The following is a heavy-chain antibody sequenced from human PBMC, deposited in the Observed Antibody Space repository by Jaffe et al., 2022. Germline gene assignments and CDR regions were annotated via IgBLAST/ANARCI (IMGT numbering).Heavy chain of an antibody. CDR2: INPNSGGT. J-gene: IGHJ4*02. Sequence: QVQLVQSGAEVKKPGASVKVSCKASGYTFTGYYMHWVRQAPGQGLEWMGRINPNSGGTNYAQKFQGRVTMTRDTSISTAYMELSRLRSDDTAVYYCARDSGYYADRLHFDYWGQGTLVTVSS. V-gene: IGHV1-2*06. CDR3: ARDSGYYADRLHFDY. D-gene: IGHD3-22*01. CDR1: GYTFTGYY.